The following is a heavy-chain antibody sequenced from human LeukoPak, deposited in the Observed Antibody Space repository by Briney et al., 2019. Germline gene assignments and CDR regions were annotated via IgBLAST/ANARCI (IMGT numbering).Heavy chain of an antibody. J-gene: IGHJ6*03. CDR2: IWSDGNKR. D-gene: IGHD2-2*01. CDR1: GFTFSTYA. CDR3: ARDSTTSTYYMDA. V-gene: IGHV3-33*08. Sequence: GGSLRLSCAASGFTFSTYAMSWVRQAPGKGLEWVAVIWSDGNKRYYSDSVKGRFTISRDNSGNTLFLQMNSLRAEDTAEYYCARDSTTSTYYMDAWGKGTTVTVSS.